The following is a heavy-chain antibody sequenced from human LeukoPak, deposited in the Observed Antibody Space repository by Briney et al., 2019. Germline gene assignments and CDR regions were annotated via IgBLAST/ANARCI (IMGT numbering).Heavy chain of an antibody. Sequence: SETLSLTCTVSGGSISRSSYYWGWIRQHPGKGLEWIGYIYYSGSTYYNPSLKSRVTISVDTSKNQFSLKLSSVTAADTAVYYCARASGYSSGWRENWFDPWGQGTLVTVSS. CDR1: GGSISRSSYY. CDR2: IYYSGST. V-gene: IGHV4-31*03. D-gene: IGHD6-19*01. J-gene: IGHJ5*02. CDR3: ARASGYSSGWRENWFDP.